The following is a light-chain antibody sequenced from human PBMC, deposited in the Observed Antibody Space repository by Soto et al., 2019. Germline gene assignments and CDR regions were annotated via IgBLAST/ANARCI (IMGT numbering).Light chain of an antibody. CDR3: QQRSSWPRIT. Sequence: EIVLTQSPATLSLSPGERATLSCRASQSVSSYLVWYQQKPGQAPRHLIYDTSIRATGIPARFSGSGSGKDFTLTISSLESEDFTVYYCQQRSSWPRITFGQGTRLEIK. V-gene: IGKV3-11*01. J-gene: IGKJ5*01. CDR1: QSVSSY. CDR2: DTS.